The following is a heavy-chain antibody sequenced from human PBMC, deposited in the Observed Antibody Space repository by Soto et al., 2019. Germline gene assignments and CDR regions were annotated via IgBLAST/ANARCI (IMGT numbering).Heavy chain of an antibody. D-gene: IGHD4-17*01. J-gene: IGHJ5*02. Sequence: QVQLVEAGGGVVQPGRSLRLSCAASGFTFSSYAMHWVRQAPGKGLEWVAVISYDGSNKYYADSVKGRFTISRDNSKNTLYLQMNSLSAEDTAVYYCARDPGGLRGEVWFDPWGQGTLVTVSS. V-gene: IGHV3-30-3*01. CDR2: ISYDGSNK. CDR1: GFTFSSYA. CDR3: ARDPGGLRGEVWFDP.